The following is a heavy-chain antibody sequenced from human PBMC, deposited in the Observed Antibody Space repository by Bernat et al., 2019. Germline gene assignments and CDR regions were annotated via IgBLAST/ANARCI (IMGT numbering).Heavy chain of an antibody. CDR3: ARKATYSSSSFDY. CDR1: GFTFSDYY. CDR2: ISSSSSYI. D-gene: IGHD6-6*01. Sequence: QVQLVESGGGLVKPGGSLRLSCAASGFTFSDYYMSWIRQAPGKGLEWVSYISSSSSYIKYADSVKGRFTISRDNAKNSPYLQMNGLRAEDTAVYYCARKATYSSSSFDYWGQGTLVTVSS. J-gene: IGHJ4*02. V-gene: IGHV3-11*05.